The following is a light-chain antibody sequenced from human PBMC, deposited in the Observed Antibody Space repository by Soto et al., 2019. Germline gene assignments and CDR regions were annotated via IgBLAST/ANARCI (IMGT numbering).Light chain of an antibody. CDR2: EGS. CDR3: CSYAGSSTSPYV. Sequence: QSVLTQPASVSGSPGQSITISCTGTSSDVGSYNLVSWYQQHPGKAHKLMIYEGSKRPSGVSNRFSGSKSGNTASLTISGLQAEDEADYYCCSYAGSSTSPYVFGTGTKVTVL. V-gene: IGLV2-23*01. J-gene: IGLJ1*01. CDR1: SSDVGSYNL.